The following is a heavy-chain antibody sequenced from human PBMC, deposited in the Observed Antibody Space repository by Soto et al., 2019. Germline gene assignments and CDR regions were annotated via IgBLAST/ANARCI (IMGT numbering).Heavy chain of an antibody. CDR2: ISGSGGST. CDR3: AKDSAAAAKSTGHYYGMDV. D-gene: IGHD6-13*01. V-gene: IGHV3-23*01. J-gene: IGHJ6*02. CDR1: GFTFSSYA. Sequence: EVQLLESGGGLVQPGGSLRLSCAASGFTFSSYAMSWVRQAPGKGLEWVSAISGSGGSTYYADSVKGRFTISRDNSKNTLYLQMNSLRAEDTAVYYCAKDSAAAAKSTGHYYGMDVWGQGTTVTVSS.